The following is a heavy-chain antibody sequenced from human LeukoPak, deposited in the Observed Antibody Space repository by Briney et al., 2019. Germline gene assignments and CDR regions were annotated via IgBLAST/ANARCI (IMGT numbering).Heavy chain of an antibody. J-gene: IGHJ6*02. Sequence: PSETLSLTCAVYGGSFSGYYWSWIRQPPGKGLEWIGEINHSRSTNYNPSLRSRVTISVDTSKNQFSLKLSSVTAADTAVYYCARRPRYSSGWYGGRGGYYYYGMDVWGQGTTVTVSS. CDR3: ARRPRYSSGWYGGRGGYYYYGMDV. D-gene: IGHD6-19*01. V-gene: IGHV4-34*01. CDR2: INHSRST. CDR1: GGSFSGYY.